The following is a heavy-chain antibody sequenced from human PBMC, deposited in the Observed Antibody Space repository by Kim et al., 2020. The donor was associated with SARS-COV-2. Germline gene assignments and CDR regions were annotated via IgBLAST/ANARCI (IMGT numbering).Heavy chain of an antibody. Sequence: YAQQFQGSVTITADESTTTVYMELSSLTSKDTAVYYCAKESMTHNAFDVWGPGTLVAVSS. V-gene: IGHV1-69*01. J-gene: IGHJ3*01. CDR3: AKESMTHNAFDV.